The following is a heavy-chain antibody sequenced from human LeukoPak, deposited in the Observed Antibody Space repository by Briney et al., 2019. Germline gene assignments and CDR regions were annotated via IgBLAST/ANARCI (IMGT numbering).Heavy chain of an antibody. V-gene: IGHV1-69*13. CDR3: ARDEGYYDSSGYYRFDY. CDR2: IIPIFGTA. CDR1: GGTFSSYA. Sequence: SVKVSCKASGGTFSSYAISWVRQAPGQGLEWMGGIIPIFGTANYAQKFQGRVTITADESTSTAYMELRSLRSDDTALYYCARDEGYYDSSGYYRFDYWGQGTLVTVSS. J-gene: IGHJ4*02. D-gene: IGHD3-22*01.